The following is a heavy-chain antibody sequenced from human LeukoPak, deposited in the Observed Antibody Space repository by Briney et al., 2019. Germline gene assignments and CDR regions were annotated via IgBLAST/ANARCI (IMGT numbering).Heavy chain of an antibody. V-gene: IGHV3-33*01. CDR1: GFTFSSYG. Sequence: PGRSLRLSCTASGFTFSSYGLHWVRQAPGKGLEWVAIIWYDGSNKYYADSVKGRFTISRDNAKNSLYLQMNSLRAEDTAVYYCARDSTRFNYWGQGTLVTVSS. J-gene: IGHJ4*02. CDR2: IWYDGSNK. CDR3: ARDSTRFNY.